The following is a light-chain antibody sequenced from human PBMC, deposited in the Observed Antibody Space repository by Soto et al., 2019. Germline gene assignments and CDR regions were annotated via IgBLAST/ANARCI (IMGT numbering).Light chain of an antibody. CDR2: DVS. CDR3: SSYTTSNTRQIV. J-gene: IGLJ1*01. Sequence: QSVLTQPASVSGSPGQSITISCTGTSSDVGGYNYVSWYQQHPGKATKFMIYDVSNRPSGVSNSFSGSKSGNTASLTISGLQAEDEADYYCSSYTTSNTRQIVFGTGTKVTVL. V-gene: IGLV2-14*01. CDR1: SSDVGGYNY.